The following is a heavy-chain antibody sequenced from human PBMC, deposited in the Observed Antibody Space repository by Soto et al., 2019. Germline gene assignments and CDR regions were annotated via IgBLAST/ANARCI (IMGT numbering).Heavy chain of an antibody. V-gene: IGHV1-69*06. D-gene: IGHD1-1*01. Sequence: QVHLVQSGAEVKSPGSAVKVSCKVSGAGDTFSNYGLNWMRQAPGQGLEWMGGTIPAFGTANYAQKFQGRVTITADTSTTPAYMDLSSLRSDDTAVYYCWRHDKTALPPLDSWGQGTLVSVSS. CDR3: WRHDKTALPPLDS. CDR1: GAGDTFSNYG. CDR2: TIPAFGTA. J-gene: IGHJ4*02.